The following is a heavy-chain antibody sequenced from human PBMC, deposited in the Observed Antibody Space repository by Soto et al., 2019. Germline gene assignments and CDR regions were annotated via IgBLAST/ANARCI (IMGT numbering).Heavy chain of an antibody. D-gene: IGHD4-17*01. J-gene: IGHJ4*02. Sequence: QVQLQESGPGLVKPSQTLSLTCTVSGGSVSSGGYYWNWIRQHPGKGLEWIGYIRYSGNTYYNPSLKSPATISLDTWKSQLSLMLSSVTAADTAVYYCARSKYGHYGAQPAHWGQGTPVTVAS. CDR1: GGSVSSGGYY. V-gene: IGHV4-31*01. CDR3: ARSKYGHYGAQPAH. CDR2: IRYSGNT.